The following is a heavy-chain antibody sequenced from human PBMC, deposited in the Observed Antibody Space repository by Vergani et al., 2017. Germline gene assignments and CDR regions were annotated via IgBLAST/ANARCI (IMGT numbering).Heavy chain of an antibody. CDR1: GFTFSSYA. J-gene: IGHJ4*02. CDR3: ANLPIYYYGSGSYYRGVDY. CDR2: ISGSGGST. D-gene: IGHD3-10*01. V-gene: IGHV3-23*01. Sequence: EVQLLESGGGLVQPGGSLRLSCAASGFTFSSYAMSWVRQAPGKGLEWVSAISGSGGSTYYADSVKGRFTISRDNSKNTLYLQMNSPRAEDTAVYYCANLPIYYYGSGSYYRGVDYWGQGTLVTVSS.